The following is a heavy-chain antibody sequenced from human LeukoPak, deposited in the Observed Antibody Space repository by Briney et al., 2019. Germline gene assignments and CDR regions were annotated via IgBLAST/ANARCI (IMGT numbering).Heavy chain of an antibody. Sequence: GGSLRLSCAAPGFTFSTYAMSWVRQAPGKGMEWVSDISTSGGSTYYADSVKGRFTISRDNSKNTLYLQMNSLRAEDTAVYYCAKSKGGGYFDYWGQGTLVTVSS. CDR1: GFTFSTYA. V-gene: IGHV3-23*01. CDR3: AKSKGGGYFDY. J-gene: IGHJ4*02. CDR2: ISTSGGST. D-gene: IGHD3-16*01.